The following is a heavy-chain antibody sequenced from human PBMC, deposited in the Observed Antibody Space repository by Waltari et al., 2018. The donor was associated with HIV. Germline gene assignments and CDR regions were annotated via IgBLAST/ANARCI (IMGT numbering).Heavy chain of an antibody. CDR2: MFHVGST. V-gene: IGHV4-38-2*02. J-gene: IGHJ1*01. Sequence: QVQLQESGPGLVRPSETLSLTSTVSGYDIRRAFDWAWSRRPRGTGLEWIGIMFHVGSTSNNPSLKSRCTMPIDVTKNRISLNLKSVTATDTALYYCTRAQENSGGLAFQLWGLGTLVTVSS. CDR1: GYDIRRAFD. CDR3: TRAQENSGGLAFQL. D-gene: IGHD2-15*01.